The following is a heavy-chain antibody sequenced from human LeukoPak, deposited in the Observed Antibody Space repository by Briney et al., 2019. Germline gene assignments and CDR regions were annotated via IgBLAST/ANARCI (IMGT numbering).Heavy chain of an antibody. CDR2: ISASGGST. CDR3: AKDRGTVTTYNWFDP. J-gene: IGHJ5*02. D-gene: IGHD4-17*01. CDR1: GFTFSSYA. Sequence: GGSLRLSCAASGFTFSSYAMSWVRQAPGKGLEWVSAISASGGSTYYADSVKGRFTISRDNSKNTVYLQMNSLRAEDTAVYYCAKDRGTVTTYNWFDPWGQGTLVTVSS. V-gene: IGHV3-23*01.